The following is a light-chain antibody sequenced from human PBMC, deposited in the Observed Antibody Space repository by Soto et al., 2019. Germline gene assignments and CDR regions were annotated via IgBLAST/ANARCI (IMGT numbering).Light chain of an antibody. Sequence: VLTQYPGTRYLSPGERATLSCRASQTVRNNYLAWYQQKPGQAPRLLIYDASSRATGSPDRFSVGGSGTDFTLTISRLKNEDLAVYDGQQLSSYTLTFCGGTKVDIK. CDR1: QTVRNNY. CDR2: DAS. J-gene: IGKJ4*01. CDR3: QQLSSYTLT. V-gene: IGKV3-20*01.